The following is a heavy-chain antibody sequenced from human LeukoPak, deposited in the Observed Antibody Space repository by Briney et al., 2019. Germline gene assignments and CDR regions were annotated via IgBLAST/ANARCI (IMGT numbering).Heavy chain of an antibody. D-gene: IGHD1-14*01. V-gene: IGHV3-33*01. J-gene: IGHJ4*02. CDR1: GFNFGIYG. CDR3: ARALYNHGWFPDYFDS. CDR2: MWDDGTNE. Sequence: GGSLRLSCTASGFNFGIYGMHWVRQAPGKGLEWVAVMWDDGTNENYVESVKGRFSISRDNAKSSLYLQMDSLRAEDTAVYYCARALYNHGWFPDYFDSRGQGTLVTVSS.